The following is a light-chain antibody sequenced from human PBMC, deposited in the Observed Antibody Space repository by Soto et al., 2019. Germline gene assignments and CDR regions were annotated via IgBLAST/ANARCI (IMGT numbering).Light chain of an antibody. J-gene: IGLJ3*02. CDR1: SSDVGGYNY. CDR3: CSHAGGGTLV. V-gene: IGLV2-23*01. Sequence: QSALTQPASVSGSPGQSITISCTGTSSDVGGYNYVSWYQQHPGKAPKLMIYEGTKRPSGVSNRFSGSKSGNTASLTISGLQAEDEADYYCCSHAGGGTLVFGGGTKLTVL. CDR2: EGT.